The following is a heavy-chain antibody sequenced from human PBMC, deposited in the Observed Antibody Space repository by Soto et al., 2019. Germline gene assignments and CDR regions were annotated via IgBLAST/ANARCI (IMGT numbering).Heavy chain of an antibody. D-gene: IGHD3-3*01. Sequence: QVQLQESGPGLVKPSQTLSLTCTVSGGSISSGDYYWSWIRQPPGKGLEWIGYIDYSGSTYYNPSLRSRLTIXVXTXXNQFSLKLSSVTAADTAVYYCARGGRTIFGRYFDYWGRGTLVTVSS. V-gene: IGHV4-30-4*01. CDR3: ARGGRTIFGRYFDY. CDR1: GGSISSGDYY. CDR2: IDYSGST. J-gene: IGHJ4*02.